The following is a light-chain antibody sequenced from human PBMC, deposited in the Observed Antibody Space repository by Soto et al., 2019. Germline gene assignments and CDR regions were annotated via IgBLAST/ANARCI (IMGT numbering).Light chain of an antibody. CDR3: QQSYSTPPT. Sequence: DIQMTQSPSSLSASVGDRVTITCRASQSISSYLNWYQQKPGKAPKLLIYAANSLQSGVPSRFSGSGSGTDFTLTISSLQREDFATYYGQQSYSTPPTFGQGTKGEIK. J-gene: IGKJ1*01. CDR2: AAN. CDR1: QSISSY. V-gene: IGKV1-39*01.